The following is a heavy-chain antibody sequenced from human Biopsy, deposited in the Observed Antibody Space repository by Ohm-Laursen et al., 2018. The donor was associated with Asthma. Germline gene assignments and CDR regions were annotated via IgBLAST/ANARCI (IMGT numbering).Heavy chain of an antibody. D-gene: IGHD3-3*02. CDR1: GFSFSNYG. J-gene: IGHJ1*01. V-gene: IGHV3-21*01. CDR3: ARTFHFWSPYHAEHYQL. Sequence: SLRLSCTASGFSFSNYGMHWVRQAPGKGLEWVSSITDTSRYIKYADSVKGRFTISRDNAKNSLYLQMNSLRAEDTAVYYCARTFHFWSPYHAEHYQLWGQGTLVTVPS. CDR2: ITDTSRYI.